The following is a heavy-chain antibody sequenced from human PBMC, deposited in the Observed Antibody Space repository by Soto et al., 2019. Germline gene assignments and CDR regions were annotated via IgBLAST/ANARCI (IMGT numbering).Heavy chain of an antibody. CDR3: ARVLGATRVNWFDP. J-gene: IGHJ5*02. V-gene: IGHV1-3*01. CDR1: GYTFTIYA. Sequence: GASVKVSCKASGYTFTIYAMHCVLQSPGQRLEWMGWINAGNGNTKYSQKFQGRVTITRDTSASTAYMELSSLRSEDTAVYYCARVLGATRVNWFDPWGQGTLVTVSS. CDR2: INAGNGNT. D-gene: IGHD1-26*01.